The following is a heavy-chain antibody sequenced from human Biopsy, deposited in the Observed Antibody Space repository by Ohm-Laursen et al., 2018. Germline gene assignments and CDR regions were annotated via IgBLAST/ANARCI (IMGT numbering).Heavy chain of an antibody. D-gene: IGHD2/OR15-2a*01. CDR2: IISMVGTP. CDR1: GGTFSNYG. CDR3: ARDKTVLNYYFSSDV. Sequence: SSVKVSCKAPGGTFSNYGVNWVRQAPGQGLEWLGRIISMVGTPKYAQKFQGRATITVDQSTSTAYLDLSSLKSEDTAVYYCARDKTVLNYYFSSDVWGQGTTVTVSS. V-gene: IGHV1-69*11. J-gene: IGHJ6*01.